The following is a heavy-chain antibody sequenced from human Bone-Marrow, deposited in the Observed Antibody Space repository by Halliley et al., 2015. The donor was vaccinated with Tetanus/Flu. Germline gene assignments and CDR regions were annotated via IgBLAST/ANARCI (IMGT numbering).Heavy chain of an antibody. CDR2: LYYSGGT. D-gene: IGHD3-16*02. CDR3: ARHYRHWLFDY. J-gene: IGHJ4*02. V-gene: IGHV4-39*01. Sequence: TLSLTCTVSGVSLTSSGYYWGWIRQPPGKGLEWIGSLYYSGGTYYNPSLKSRVSISVDTSKNHLSLNLNSVTAADTAVYYCARHYRHWLFDYWGQGTLVTVSS. CDR1: GVSLTSSGYY.